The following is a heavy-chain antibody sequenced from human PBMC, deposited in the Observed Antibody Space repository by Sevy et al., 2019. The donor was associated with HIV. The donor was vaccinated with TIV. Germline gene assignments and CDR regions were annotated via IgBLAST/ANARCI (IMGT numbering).Heavy chain of an antibody. D-gene: IGHD6-13*01. CDR3: ARGHTIAAAGPTDY. CDR1: GGSFSGYY. V-gene: IGHV4-34*01. Sequence: SETLSLTCAVYGGSFSGYYWSWIRQPPGKGLEWIGEINHSGSTNYNPSLKSRVTISVDTSKNQFSLKLSSVTAADTAMYYCARGHTIAAAGPTDYWGQGTLVTVSS. CDR2: INHSGST. J-gene: IGHJ4*02.